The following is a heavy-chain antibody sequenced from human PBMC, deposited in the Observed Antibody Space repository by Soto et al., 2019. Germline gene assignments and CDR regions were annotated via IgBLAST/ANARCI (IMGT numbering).Heavy chain of an antibody. Sequence: SETLSLTCAVYGGSFSGYYWSCIRQPPGKRLEWVGEINHSRSTNYNPSLKSRVTIPVDTSKNQFSLKQSPVTAADTAVYYCAGGMLSTYYYGMDIWGQGTTVTV. CDR1: GGSFSGYY. CDR3: AGGMLSTYYYGMDI. J-gene: IGHJ6*02. V-gene: IGHV4-34*01. CDR2: INHSRST. D-gene: IGHD2-8*01.